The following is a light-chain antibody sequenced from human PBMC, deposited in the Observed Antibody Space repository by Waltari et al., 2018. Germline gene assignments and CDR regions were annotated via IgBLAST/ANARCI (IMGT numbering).Light chain of an antibody. CDR2: EDN. V-gene: IGLV6-57*01. CDR1: SGNIASDY. Sequence: NFVLTQPHSVSESPGKTVTISCTRSSGNIASDYVQWYQQRPGSSPTTVIYEDNQRPYVVPERFSGSIHSSSSSASLTISGLKCEDEAYYYCQFYDSSNLAWVFGGGTKLTGL. J-gene: IGLJ3*02. CDR3: QFYDSSNLAWV.